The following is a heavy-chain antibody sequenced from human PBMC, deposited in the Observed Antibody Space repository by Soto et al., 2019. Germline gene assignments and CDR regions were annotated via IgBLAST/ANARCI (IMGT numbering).Heavy chain of an antibody. D-gene: IGHD5-18*01. CDR3: AKAAGYSYVSYYPAY. CDR2: ISSSGGST. CDR1: EFTFSSYA. J-gene: IGHJ4*02. Sequence: GGSLRLSCTASEFTFSSYAMSWVRQAPGRGLKWVSGISSSGGSTSYADAAKGRFTISRDNSKNTLYLQMNSLRAEDTAVYYCAKAAGYSYVSYYPAYWGQGTLVTVSS. V-gene: IGHV3-23*01.